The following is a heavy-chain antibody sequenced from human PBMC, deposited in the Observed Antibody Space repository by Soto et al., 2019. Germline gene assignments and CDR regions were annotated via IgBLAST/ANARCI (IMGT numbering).Heavy chain of an antibody. CDR1: GFTFSSYW. D-gene: IGHD3-9*01. J-gene: IGHJ5*02. V-gene: IGHV3-7*01. Sequence: RGSLRLSCAASGFTFSSYWMSWVRQAPGKGLEWVANIKQDGSEKYYVDSVKGRFTISRDNAKNSLYLQMNSLRAEDTAVYYCARDRRYYDILTGYYSWFDPWGQGTLVTVSS. CDR2: IKQDGSEK. CDR3: ARDRRYYDILTGYYSWFDP.